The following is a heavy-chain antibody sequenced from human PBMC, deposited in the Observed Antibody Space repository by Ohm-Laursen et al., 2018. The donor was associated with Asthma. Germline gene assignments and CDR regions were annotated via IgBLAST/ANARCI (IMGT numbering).Heavy chain of an antibody. CDR2: INTNTGNP. CDR1: GYTFTSYA. CDR3: ARGLHILTAPPQPWFDP. Sequence: ASVKVSCKASGYTFTSYAMHWVRQAPGQGLEWMGWINTNTGNPTYAQGFTGRFVFSLDTSVSTAYLQISSLKAEDTAVYYCARGLHILTAPPQPWFDPWGQGTLVTVSS. D-gene: IGHD3-9*01. V-gene: IGHV7-4-1*02. J-gene: IGHJ5*02.